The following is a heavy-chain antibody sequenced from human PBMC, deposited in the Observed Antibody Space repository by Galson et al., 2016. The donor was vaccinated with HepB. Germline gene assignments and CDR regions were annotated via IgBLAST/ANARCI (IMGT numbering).Heavy chain of an antibody. J-gene: IGHJ6*03. CDR1: GFSFSSYW. V-gene: IGHV5-51*01. Sequence: QSGAAVKKPGESLRISCKASGFSFSSYWIGWVRQMPGKSLVWMGIIYPCDSDTRDRPSFQGQVPISADRSISTAYLQWSSLKASDAAMYYCATLLSGRWAGWGYYYYMDVWGKGTTVTVSS. CDR2: IYPCDSDT. CDR3: ATLLSGRWAGWGYYYYMDV. D-gene: IGHD5-12*01.